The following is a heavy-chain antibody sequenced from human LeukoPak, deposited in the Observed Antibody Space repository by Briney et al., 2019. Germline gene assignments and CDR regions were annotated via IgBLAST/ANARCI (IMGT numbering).Heavy chain of an antibody. V-gene: IGHV4-34*01. Sequence: SETLSLTCAVYGGSFSGYYWTWIRQPPGKGLEWIGSMYHNGSTYYNPSLKSRVTISVDTSKNQFSLKLTSVTAADTAVYYCARHPSGRMWLQQGGWFDPWGQGTLVTVSS. CDR3: ARHPSGRMWLQQGGWFDP. D-gene: IGHD5-24*01. J-gene: IGHJ5*02. CDR1: GGSFSGYY. CDR2: MYHNGST.